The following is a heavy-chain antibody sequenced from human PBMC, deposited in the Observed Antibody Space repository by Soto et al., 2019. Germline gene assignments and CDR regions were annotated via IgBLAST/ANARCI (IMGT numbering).Heavy chain of an antibody. CDR2: INHSGST. CDR3: ARAAPRYCSGGSYYDGRDY. V-gene: IGHV4-34*01. Sequence: SETLSLTCAVYGGSFSGYYWSWIRQPPGKGLEWIGEINHSGSTNYNPSLKSRVTISVDTSKNQFSLKLSSVTAADTAVYYCARAAPRYCSGGSYYDGRDYWGQGTLVTVSS. CDR1: GGSFSGYY. J-gene: IGHJ4*02. D-gene: IGHD2-15*01.